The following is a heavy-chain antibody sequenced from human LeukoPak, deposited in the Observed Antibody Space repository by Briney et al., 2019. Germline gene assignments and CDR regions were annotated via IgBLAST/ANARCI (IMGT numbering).Heavy chain of an antibody. V-gene: IGHV3-23*01. J-gene: IGHJ4*02. CDR2: ISGSGGST. CDR3: AKDALADSSGWYDY. CDR1: GFTFSSYA. D-gene: IGHD6-19*01. Sequence: GGSLRLSCAAPGFTFSSYAMSWVRQAPGKGLEWVSAISGSGGSTYYADSVKGRFTISRDNSKNTLYLQMNSLRAEDTAVYYRAKDALADSSGWYDYWGQGTLVTVSS.